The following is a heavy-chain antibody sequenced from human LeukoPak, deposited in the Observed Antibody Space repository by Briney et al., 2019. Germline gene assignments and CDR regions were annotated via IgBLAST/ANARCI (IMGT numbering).Heavy chain of an antibody. CDR3: AREDSSGYSGY. D-gene: IGHD3-22*01. Sequence: ETLSLTCTVSGGSISIYYWNWIRQPPGKGLEWIGNIQYSGSTNYNPSLKSRVTILLDTSKNQFSLKLNSVTAADTAVYYCAREDSSGYSGYWGQGTLVTVSS. V-gene: IGHV4-59*01. CDR2: IQYSGST. CDR1: GGSISIYY. J-gene: IGHJ4*02.